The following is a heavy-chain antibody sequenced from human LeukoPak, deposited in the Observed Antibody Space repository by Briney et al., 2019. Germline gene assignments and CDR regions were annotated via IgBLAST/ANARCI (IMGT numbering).Heavy chain of an antibody. V-gene: IGHV4-38-2*02. D-gene: IGHD1-26*01. J-gene: IGHJ4*02. Sequence: SETLSLTCTVSGYSISSGYYWGWIRQPPGKGLEWIGSIYHSRSTYYNPSLKSRVTISVDTSKNQFSLKLSSVTAADTAVYYCARVRSGSYFDYWGQGTLVTVSS. CDR2: IYHSRST. CDR1: GYSISSGYY. CDR3: ARVRSGSYFDY.